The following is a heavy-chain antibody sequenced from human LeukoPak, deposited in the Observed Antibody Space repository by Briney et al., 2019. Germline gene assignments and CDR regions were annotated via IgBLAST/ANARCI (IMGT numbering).Heavy chain of an antibody. D-gene: IGHD1-26*01. V-gene: IGHV4-30-2*02. CDR1: GGSISSGGYY. CDR2: IYHSGST. Sequence: PSQTLSLTCTVSGGSISSGGYYWSWIRQPPGKGLEWIGYIYHSGSTYYNPSLKSRVTISVDRSKNQFSLKLSSVTAADTAVYYCASSPQVWELLDYWGQGTLVTVSS. CDR3: ASSPQVWELLDY. J-gene: IGHJ4*02.